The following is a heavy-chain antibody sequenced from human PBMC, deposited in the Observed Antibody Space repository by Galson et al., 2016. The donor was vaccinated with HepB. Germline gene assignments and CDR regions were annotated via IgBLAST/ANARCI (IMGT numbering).Heavy chain of an antibody. CDR1: GASFSGYY. CDR3: ARSRHFFGELSFYFDY. CDR2: INHHGTT. Sequence: ETLSLTCTVYGASFSGYYWSWIRQSPGKGLEWIGEINHHGTTKDNPSLKSRLTISVDTSKNQFSLRLRSVTAADTAVYFCARSRHFFGELSFYFDYWGQGTLVTVSS. J-gene: IGHJ4*02. V-gene: IGHV4-34*01. D-gene: IGHD3-10*01.